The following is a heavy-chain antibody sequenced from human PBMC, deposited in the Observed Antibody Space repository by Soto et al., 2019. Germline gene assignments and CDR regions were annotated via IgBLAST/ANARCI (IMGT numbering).Heavy chain of an antibody. CDR1: GFTFISYA. D-gene: IGHD6-6*01. CDR3: AKVRSGSSSAFSDY. CDR2: ISTSGGST. Sequence: GGSLRLSCAASGFTFISYAMSWIRQAPGKGLEWVSSISTSGGSTYYADSVEGRFTFSRDNSKNTLYLQMNSLRAEDTAVYFCAKVRSGSSSAFSDYWGQGALVTVSS. J-gene: IGHJ4*02. V-gene: IGHV3-23*01.